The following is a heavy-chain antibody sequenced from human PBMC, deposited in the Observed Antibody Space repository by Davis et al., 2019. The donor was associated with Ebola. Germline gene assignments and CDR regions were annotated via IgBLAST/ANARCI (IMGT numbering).Heavy chain of an antibody. J-gene: IGHJ4*02. CDR1: GYTFTKYF. CDR3: ARLDRYNWNYGLDF. D-gene: IGHD1-1*01. CDR2: HNPQSGGW. V-gene: IGHV1-2*06. Sequence: ASVKVSCKAFGYTFTKYFIHWVRQAPGHGLEWLARHNPQSGGWNYAQKLQGRVTVTSDTSINTAYMQLNRLGPDDTAIYYCARLDRYNWNYGLDFWGQGTLVSVSS.